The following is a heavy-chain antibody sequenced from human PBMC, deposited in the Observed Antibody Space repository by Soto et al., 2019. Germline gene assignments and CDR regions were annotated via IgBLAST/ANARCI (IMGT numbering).Heavy chain of an antibody. CDR2: IGKAGDT. CDR1: GFTFSNYD. Sequence: EVQLVESGGGLVQPGGSLRLSCAASGFTFSNYDMHWVRQGRGKGLEWVSGIGKAGDTYYVGSVRGRFTTSRENAKNSLYLQMNSIRAGDTAVYYCARGAATGFDYWGPGTLVTVSS. D-gene: IGHD6-13*01. CDR3: ARGAATGFDY. J-gene: IGHJ4*02. V-gene: IGHV3-13*04.